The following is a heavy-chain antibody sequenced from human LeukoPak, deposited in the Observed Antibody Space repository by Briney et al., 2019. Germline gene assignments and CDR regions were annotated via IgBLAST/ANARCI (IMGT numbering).Heavy chain of an antibody. J-gene: IGHJ4*02. D-gene: IGHD3-10*01. Sequence: GGSLRLSCAASGFTFSGSAMHWVRQAPGKGLEWVAFIRYDGSNKYYADSVKGRFTISRDNSKNTLYLQMNSLRAEDTAVYYCAKDRGDYGSQWGQGTLVTVSS. V-gene: IGHV3-30*02. CDR1: GFTFSGSA. CDR2: IRYDGSNK. CDR3: AKDRGDYGSQ.